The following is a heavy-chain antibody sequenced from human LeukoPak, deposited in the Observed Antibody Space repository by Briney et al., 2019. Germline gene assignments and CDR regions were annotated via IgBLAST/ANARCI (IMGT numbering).Heavy chain of an antibody. D-gene: IGHD3-10*01. V-gene: IGHV3-48*03. CDR3: ARIGFRDYYYYYGMDV. Sequence: GGPLRLSCAASGFTFSSYEMNWVRQAPGKGLEWVSYISSSGSTIYYADSVKGRFTISRDNAKNSLYLQMNSLRAEDTAVYYCARIGFRDYYYYYGMDVWGKGTTVTVSS. CDR1: GFTFSSYE. J-gene: IGHJ6*04. CDR2: ISSSGSTI.